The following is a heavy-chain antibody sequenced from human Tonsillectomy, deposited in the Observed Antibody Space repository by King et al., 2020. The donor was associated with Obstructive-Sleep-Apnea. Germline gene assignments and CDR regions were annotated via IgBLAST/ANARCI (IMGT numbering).Heavy chain of an antibody. CDR1: GYSFTSYW. D-gene: IGHD6-19*01. Sequence: VQLVESGAEVKKPGESLKISCKGSGYSFTSYWIGWVRQMPGKGLEWMGIIYPGDSDTRYSPSFQGQVTISADKSISTAYLQWRSLKASDTAMYYCARRSGYSSGWTYYYYYYAMDVWGQGTTVTVSS. CDR2: IYPGDSDT. CDR3: ARRSGYSSGWTYYYYYYAMDV. J-gene: IGHJ6*02. V-gene: IGHV5-51*01.